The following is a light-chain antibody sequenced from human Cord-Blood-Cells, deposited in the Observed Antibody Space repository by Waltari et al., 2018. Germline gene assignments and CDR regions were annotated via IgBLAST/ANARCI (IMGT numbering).Light chain of an antibody. CDR1: SSDVGGYNY. J-gene: IGLJ3*02. CDR2: DVS. CDR3: SSYTSSSTPWV. Sequence: QSALTQPASVSGSPGQSFTIPCTGTSSDVGGYNYVPWYQQHTGKAPNLMIYDVSNRPSGVSNRFSGSKSGNTASLTISGLQAEDEADYYCSSYTSSSTPWVFGGGTKLTVL. V-gene: IGLV2-14*01.